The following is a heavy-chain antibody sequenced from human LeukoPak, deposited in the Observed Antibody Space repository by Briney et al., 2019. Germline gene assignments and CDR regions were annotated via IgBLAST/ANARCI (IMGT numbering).Heavy chain of an antibody. CDR1: GFTVSGNY. D-gene: IGHD6-13*01. CDR2: IYSGGST. J-gene: IGHJ4*02. V-gene: IGHV3-66*01. CDR3: ARDSSSAQYFDY. Sequence: GGSLRLSCVVSGFTVSGNYMSWVRQAPGKGLEWISVIYSGGSTYYADSVNGRFTISRDNSKNMLYLQMNSLRVEDTAVYYCARDSSSAQYFDYWGQGTLVTVSS.